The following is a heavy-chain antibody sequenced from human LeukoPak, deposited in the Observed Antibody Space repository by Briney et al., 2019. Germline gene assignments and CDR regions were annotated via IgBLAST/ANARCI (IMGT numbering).Heavy chain of an antibody. D-gene: IGHD5-18*01. V-gene: IGHV3-33*08. CDR2: IWYDGSNK. Sequence: AGGSLRLSCAASGXTFSSCGMHWVRQAPGKGLEWVAVIWYDGSNKYYADSVEGRFTISRDNSKNTLYLQMNSLRAEDTAVYYCARGNGYSYGYLDYWGQGTLVTVSS. CDR3: ARGNGYSYGYLDY. J-gene: IGHJ4*02. CDR1: GXTFSSCG.